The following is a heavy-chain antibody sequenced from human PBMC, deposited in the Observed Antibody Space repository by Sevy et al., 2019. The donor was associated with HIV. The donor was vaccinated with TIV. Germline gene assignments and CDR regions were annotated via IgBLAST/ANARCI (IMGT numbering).Heavy chain of an antibody. V-gene: IGHV4-59*08. CDR3: AGENAWGRGYS. Sequence: GGSITSLYWNWIRQPPGKGLEWIANIYYNGHINYNPSLKSRVTLSLDTSKNQFSLRLSSVTAADTAMYYCAGENAWGRGYSWGQGTLVTVSS. CDR1: GGSITSLY. CDR2: IYYNGHI. D-gene: IGHD1-26*01. J-gene: IGHJ4*02.